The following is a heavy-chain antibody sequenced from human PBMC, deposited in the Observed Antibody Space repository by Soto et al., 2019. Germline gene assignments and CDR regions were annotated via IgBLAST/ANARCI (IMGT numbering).Heavy chain of an antibody. CDR1: GFTFSSYW. V-gene: IGHV3-7*03. J-gene: IGHJ6*02. Sequence: LRLSCAASGFTFSSYWMSWVRQAPGKGLEWVANIKQDGSEKYYVDSVKGRFTISRDNAKNSLYLQMNSLRAEDTAVYYCAREDTAMDHVYYYYYGMDVWGQGTTVTVSS. D-gene: IGHD5-18*01. CDR3: AREDTAMDHVYYYYYGMDV. CDR2: IKQDGSEK.